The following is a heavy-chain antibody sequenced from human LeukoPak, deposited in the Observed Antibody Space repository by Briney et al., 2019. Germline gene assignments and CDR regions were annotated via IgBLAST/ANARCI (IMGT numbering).Heavy chain of an antibody. V-gene: IGHV1-2*02. Sequence: ASVNVSCKSSVYTLTDYYVHWVRLAPGQGLEWMGWFNPNSGGTNYAQKFKRRLTMTRDTSISTADMELKRLTSDDTAVYDCARGYAYCDYWGQGTLVSVSS. CDR3: ARGYAYCDY. J-gene: IGHJ4*02. D-gene: IGHD2-8*01. CDR1: VYTLTDYY. CDR2: FNPNSGGT.